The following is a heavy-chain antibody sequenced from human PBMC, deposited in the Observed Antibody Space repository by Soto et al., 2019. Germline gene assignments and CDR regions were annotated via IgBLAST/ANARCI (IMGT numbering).Heavy chain of an antibody. D-gene: IGHD2-15*01. Sequence: SVKVSCKASGGTFNSYTISWVRQAPGQGLEWMGRIIPILSVAKYAQNFQGRVTITADKSTRTAYMELSSLRSEDTAVYYCAVGYCSGGNCYPELYNWFDPWGQGTLVTVSS. CDR1: GGTFNSYT. CDR2: IIPILSVA. J-gene: IGHJ5*02. V-gene: IGHV1-69*02. CDR3: AVGYCSGGNCYPELYNWFDP.